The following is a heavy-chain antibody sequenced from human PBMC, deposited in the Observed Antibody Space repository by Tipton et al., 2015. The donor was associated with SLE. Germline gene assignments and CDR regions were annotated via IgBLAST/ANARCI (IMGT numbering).Heavy chain of an antibody. J-gene: IGHJ5*01. V-gene: IGHV4-38-2*02. D-gene: IGHD5-12*01. CDR2: FHHVGSA. Sequence: TLSLTCSVSGYSISSGSYWGWIRQPPGKGLEWIGSFHHVGSAFYNPSLKSRVTMFLDTSNNHFSLKLRSVTAADTAVYYCARGKHIVATFYRANWFDSWGQGTLVVVSS. CDR1: GYSISSGSY. CDR3: ARGKHIVATFYRANWFDS.